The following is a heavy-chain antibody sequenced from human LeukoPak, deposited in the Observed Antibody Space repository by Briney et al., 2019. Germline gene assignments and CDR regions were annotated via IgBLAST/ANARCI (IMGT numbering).Heavy chain of an antibody. CDR1: GYTFTGYY. CDR3: ATDLAVLWFGELSDAFDI. Sequence: ASVKVSCKASGYTFTGYYMHWVRQAPGQGLEWMGWINPNSGGTNYAQKFQGRVTMTEDTSTDTAYMELSSLRSEDTAVYYCATDLAVLWFGELSDAFDIWGQGTMVTVSS. D-gene: IGHD3-10*01. J-gene: IGHJ3*02. V-gene: IGHV1-2*02. CDR2: INPNSGGT.